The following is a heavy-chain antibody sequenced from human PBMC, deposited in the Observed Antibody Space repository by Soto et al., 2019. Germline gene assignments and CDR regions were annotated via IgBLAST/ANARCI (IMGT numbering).Heavy chain of an antibody. Sequence: GGSLRLSCAASGFTFSSYAMHWVRQAPGKGLEWVAVISYDGSNKYYADSVKGRFTISRDNSKNTLYLQMNSLRAEDTAVYYCAKVGEWLVLRLSYYYGMDVWGQGTTVTVSS. J-gene: IGHJ6*02. D-gene: IGHD6-19*01. CDR1: GFTFSSYA. V-gene: IGHV3-30-3*01. CDR3: AKVGEWLVLRLSYYYGMDV. CDR2: ISYDGSNK.